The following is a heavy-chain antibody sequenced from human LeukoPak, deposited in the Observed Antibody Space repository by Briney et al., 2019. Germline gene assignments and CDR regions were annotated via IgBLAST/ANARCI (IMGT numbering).Heavy chain of an antibody. V-gene: IGHV3-74*01. Sequence: PGGSLRLSCAASGFTFSTYWMHWVRQIPGKPPVWVSRTNEDGSITDYADSVQGRFTISRDNARNTLYLHMNSLRVEDTASYYCARDLGGVGSDWGQGTLVTVSS. CDR1: GFTFSTYW. CDR2: TNEDGSIT. D-gene: IGHD1-26*01. CDR3: ARDLGGVGSD. J-gene: IGHJ4*02.